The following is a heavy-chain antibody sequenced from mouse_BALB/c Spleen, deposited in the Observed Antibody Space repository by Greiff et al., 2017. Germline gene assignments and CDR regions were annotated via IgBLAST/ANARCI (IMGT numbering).Heavy chain of an antibody. CDR3: APYYGSSLYAMDY. CDR1: GFNIEDTY. Sequence: VQLQQSGAELVKPGASVKLSCTASGFNIEDTYMHWVKQRPEQGLEWIGRIDPANGNTKYDPKFQGKATITADTSSNTAYLQLSSLTSEDTAVYYCAPYYGSSLYAMDYWGQGTSVTVSS. J-gene: IGHJ4*01. D-gene: IGHD1-1*01. V-gene: IGHV14-3*02. CDR2: IDPANGNT.